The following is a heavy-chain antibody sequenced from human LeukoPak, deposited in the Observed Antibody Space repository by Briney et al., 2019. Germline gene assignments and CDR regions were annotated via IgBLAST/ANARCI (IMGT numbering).Heavy chain of an antibody. J-gene: IGHJ6*03. CDR1: GFTFSSYA. D-gene: IGHD4-23*01. Sequence: GGSLRLSCAASGFTFSSYAMSWVRQAPGKGLEWVSSISSSSSYIYYADSVKGRFTISRDNAKNSLYLQMNSLRAEDTAVYYCARDGDTVLTRGYYYYMDVWGKGTTVTVSS. V-gene: IGHV3-21*01. CDR2: ISSSSSYI. CDR3: ARDGDTVLTRGYYYYMDV.